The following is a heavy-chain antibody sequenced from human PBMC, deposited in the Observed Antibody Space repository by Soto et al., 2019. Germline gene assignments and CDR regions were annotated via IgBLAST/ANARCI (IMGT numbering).Heavy chain of an antibody. Sequence: QVQLQESGPGLVKPSETLSLTCTVSGGSISSYYWSWIRQPPGKGLEWIGYIYSSGCTNYNPPLKVRVTLSVDTSKDQFSLKLSYVTAADTAVYYCARGRGAVWYPFDYWGQGTLVTVSS. CDR3: ARGRGAVWYPFDY. J-gene: IGHJ4*02. V-gene: IGHV4-59*01. CDR1: GGSISSYY. CDR2: IYSSGCT. D-gene: IGHD3-10*01.